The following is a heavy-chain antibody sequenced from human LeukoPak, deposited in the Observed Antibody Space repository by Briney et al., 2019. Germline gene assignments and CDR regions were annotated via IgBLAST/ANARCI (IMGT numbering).Heavy chain of an antibody. D-gene: IGHD3-22*01. Sequence: KSGGSLRLSCAASGFTFSDYYMSWIRQAPGKGLEWVSYISSSGSTIYYADSVKGRFTISRDNAKNSLYLQMNSLRAEDTAVYYCARDGLRYYDSSGYYNWFDPWGQGTLVTVSS. CDR3: ARDGLRYYDSSGYYNWFDP. J-gene: IGHJ5*02. CDR2: ISSSGSTI. CDR1: GFTFSDYY. V-gene: IGHV3-11*01.